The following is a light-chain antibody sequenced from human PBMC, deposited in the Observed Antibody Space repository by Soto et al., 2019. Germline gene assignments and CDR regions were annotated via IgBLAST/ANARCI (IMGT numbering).Light chain of an antibody. CDR2: DAS. Sequence: EIVLTQSPGTLSLSPGERATLSCRASQSFSSSYLAWYQQKPGQAPRLLLYDASSRATGIPDRFSGSGSGTDFTLPISRLGPEDFAVYYCQQYGYSVGLAFGGGTKVEIK. CDR3: QQYGYSVGLA. CDR1: QSFSSSY. J-gene: IGKJ4*01. V-gene: IGKV3-20*01.